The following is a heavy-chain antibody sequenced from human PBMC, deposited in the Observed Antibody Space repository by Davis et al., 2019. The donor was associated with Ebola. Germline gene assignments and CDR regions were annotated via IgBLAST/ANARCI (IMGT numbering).Heavy chain of an antibody. J-gene: IGHJ5*02. V-gene: IGHV4-4*02. CDR1: GASITLNNR. Sequence: MPSETLSLTCVVSGASITLNNRWPWVRQPPGKGIEWIGEISQSGSTNSSPPLKSRVTISVDTSKNQFSLKLSSVTAADTAVYYCARECSDGVHWWVAPCGQGTLVTASS. D-gene: IGHD2-15*01. CDR3: ARECSDGVHWWVAP. CDR2: ISQSGST.